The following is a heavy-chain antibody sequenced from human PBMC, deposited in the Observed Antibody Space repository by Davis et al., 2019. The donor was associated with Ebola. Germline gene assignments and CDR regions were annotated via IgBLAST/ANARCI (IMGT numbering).Heavy chain of an antibody. J-gene: IGHJ4*02. V-gene: IGHV4-4*07. CDR3: ARSVGGYAIY. CDR1: GGSISSYY. D-gene: IGHD5-12*01. Sequence: PGGSLRLSCTVSGGSISSYYGSWIRQPAGKGLEWIGRIYTSGSTNYNPSLKSRVTMSVDTSKNQFSLKLSSVTAADTAVYYCARSVGGYAIYWGQGTLVTVSS. CDR2: IYTSGST.